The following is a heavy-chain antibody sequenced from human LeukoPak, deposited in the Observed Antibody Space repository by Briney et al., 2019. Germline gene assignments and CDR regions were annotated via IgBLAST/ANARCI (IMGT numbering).Heavy chain of an antibody. Sequence: ASVKVSFKASGGTFSSYAINWVRQAPGQGLEWMGRIIPIFGTANYAQKFQGRVTITANRSTSTAYMELSSLRSEDTAVYYCARRKTHCSGGSCNNYYFGDWGPGTLVTVSS. V-gene: IGHV1-69*06. CDR2: IIPIFGTA. CDR3: ARRKTHCSGGSCNNYYFGD. CDR1: GGTFSSYA. J-gene: IGHJ4*02. D-gene: IGHD2-15*01.